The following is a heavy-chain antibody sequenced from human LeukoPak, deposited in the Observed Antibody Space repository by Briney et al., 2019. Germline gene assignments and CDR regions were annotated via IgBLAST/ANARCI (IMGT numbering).Heavy chain of an antibody. CDR1: GGSISRYY. V-gene: IGHV4-59*01. CDR2: IYFSGAT. CDR3: AREDPQTTVPEGLDV. J-gene: IGHJ6*02. Sequence: SETLSLTCTVSGGSISRYYWSWVRQPPGKGLEWIGYIYFSGATNYNPSLKSRVTISVDTSKNQFSLKLSSVTAADTAVYYCAREDPQTTVPEGLDVWGQGTTVIVSS. D-gene: IGHD4-17*01.